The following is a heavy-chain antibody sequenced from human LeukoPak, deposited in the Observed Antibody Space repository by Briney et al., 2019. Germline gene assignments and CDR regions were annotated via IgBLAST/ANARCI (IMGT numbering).Heavy chain of an antibody. Sequence: GESLKISCKGSGYSFANSWIAWVRQMPGTGLEWIGIIYPGDSNTYYSPSFQGQVSISADRSITTAYLQWSSLKASDTAMYFCATARAVYDTSGDYAYYFDYWGQGILVTVSS. CDR1: GYSFANSW. V-gene: IGHV5-51*01. D-gene: IGHD3-22*01. CDR3: ATARAVYDTSGDYAYYFDY. CDR2: IYPGDSNT. J-gene: IGHJ4*02.